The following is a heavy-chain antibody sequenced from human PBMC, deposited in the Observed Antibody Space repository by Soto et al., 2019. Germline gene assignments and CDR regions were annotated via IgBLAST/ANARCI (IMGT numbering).Heavy chain of an antibody. CDR2: IYHSGST. Sequence: PSETLSLTCAVSGGSISSGGYSWSWIRQPPGKGLEWIGYIYHSGSTYYNPSLKSRVTISVDRSKNQFSLKLSSVTAADTAVYYCARDGGVYYGRGYFDYWGQGTLVTVSS. CDR1: GGSISSGGYS. CDR3: ARDGGVYYGRGYFDY. V-gene: IGHV4-30-2*01. J-gene: IGHJ4*02. D-gene: IGHD3-10*01.